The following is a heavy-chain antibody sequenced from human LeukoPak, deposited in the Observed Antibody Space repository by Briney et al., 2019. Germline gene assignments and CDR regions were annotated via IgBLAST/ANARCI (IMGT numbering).Heavy chain of an antibody. CDR1: GVSISSNLW. J-gene: IGHJ4*02. Sequence: PSGTLSLTCAVSGVSISSNLWWTWVRQPPGKGLEWIAEIHHSGIINYNPSLKSRVTISVDKAKNQFSLNLNSVTAADTAVYYCARGGDRSFDYWGQGTLVTVSS. CDR3: ARGGDRSFDY. V-gene: IGHV4-4*02. CDR2: IHHSGII. D-gene: IGHD3-10*01.